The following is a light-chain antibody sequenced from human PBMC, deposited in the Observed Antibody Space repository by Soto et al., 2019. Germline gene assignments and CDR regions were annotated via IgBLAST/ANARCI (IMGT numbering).Light chain of an antibody. CDR2: EVS. Sequence: QSALTQPASVSGSPGQSITISCTGTSSDVGGSNYVSWYQHHPGKAPKLMIYEVSDRPSGVSSRFYGSKSGNTASLTISGLQAEDEADYYCSSYTTSSTLEVVFGGGTQLTVL. CDR3: SSYTTSSTLEVV. J-gene: IGLJ7*01. CDR1: SSDVGGSNY. V-gene: IGLV2-14*01.